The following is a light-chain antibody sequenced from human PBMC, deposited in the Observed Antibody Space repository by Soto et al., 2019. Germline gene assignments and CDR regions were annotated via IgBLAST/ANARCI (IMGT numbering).Light chain of an antibody. V-gene: IGKV3-15*01. J-gene: IGKJ5*01. Sequence: EIVMTQSPATLSVSPGERATLSCRASQSVSSNLAWYQQKPGQAPRLLIYGASTRATGIPARFSGSGSGTKFTLPISSLQFEVFDVYYCQQYNNWLFLTTFGKGTRLEIK. CDR2: GAS. CDR3: QQYNNWLFLTT. CDR1: QSVSSN.